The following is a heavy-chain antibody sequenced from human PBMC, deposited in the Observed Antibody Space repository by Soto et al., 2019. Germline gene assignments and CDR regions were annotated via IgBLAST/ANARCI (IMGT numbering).Heavy chain of an antibody. V-gene: IGHV4-39*01. J-gene: IGHJ5*02. Sequence: QLQLQESGPGLVKPSETLSLTCTVSGGSISSSSYYWGWIRQPPGKGLEWIGSIYYSGSTYYNPSLKSRFTISVDTSKNQFSLKLSSVSAADTAVYYCARQNYDFWSGYYSWFDPWGQGTLVTVSS. CDR2: IYYSGST. CDR3: ARQNYDFWSGYYSWFDP. CDR1: GGSISSSSYY. D-gene: IGHD3-3*01.